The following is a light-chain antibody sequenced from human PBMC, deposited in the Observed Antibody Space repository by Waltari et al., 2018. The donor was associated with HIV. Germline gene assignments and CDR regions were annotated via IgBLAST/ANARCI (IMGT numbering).Light chain of an antibody. Sequence: GQRVTISCSGSNSNIGRNTVSWFQQLPGTAPKVLIYGKNQRPSGVPDRFSGSKSGTSASLAISGLQSDDEADYFCASWDDSFNGPVFGGGTKLTVV. V-gene: IGLV1-44*01. CDR1: NSNIGRNT. J-gene: IGLJ2*01. CDR3: ASWDDSFNGPV. CDR2: GKN.